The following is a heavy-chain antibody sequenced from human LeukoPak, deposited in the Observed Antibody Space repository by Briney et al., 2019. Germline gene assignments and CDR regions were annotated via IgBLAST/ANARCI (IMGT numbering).Heavy chain of an antibody. J-gene: IGHJ4*02. D-gene: IGHD3-16*02. Sequence: PGGSLRLSCAPAGFTFSSYAMSCVRQAPGEWLEWVSAISGSGGSTYYPSSVKGPFTISRDNSKNTLYLQMNSLTAEDTAVYYCAKDYDYVWGSYPPGFFDYWGQGTLVTVSS. V-gene: IGHV3-23*01. CDR2: ISGSGGST. CDR1: GFTFSSYA. CDR3: AKDYDYVWGSYPPGFFDY.